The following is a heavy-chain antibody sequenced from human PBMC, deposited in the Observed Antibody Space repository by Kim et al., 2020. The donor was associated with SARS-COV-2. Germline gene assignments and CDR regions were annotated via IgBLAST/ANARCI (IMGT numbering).Heavy chain of an antibody. J-gene: IGHJ6*02. Sequence: VKGRFTISRDNAKNSLYLQMNSLRAEDTAVYYCARDSTMWLPPDYYGMDVWGQGTTVTVSS. CDR3: ARDSTMWLPPDYYGMDV. D-gene: IGHD3-22*01. V-gene: IGHV3-11*06.